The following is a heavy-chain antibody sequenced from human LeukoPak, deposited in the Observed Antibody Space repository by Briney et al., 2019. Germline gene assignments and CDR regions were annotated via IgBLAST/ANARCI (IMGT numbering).Heavy chain of an antibody. J-gene: IGHJ4*02. Sequence: PGGSLRLSCAASGFTFSRYWMRWVRQAPGKGVEWVANIKQDGSEKSSFDSVNGPFTISRDNSNNTLYLHMNSLRAEDTAVYYCAKALYYFDYWGQGTLVTVSS. CDR2: IKQDGSEK. V-gene: IGHV3-7*03. CDR1: GFTFSRYW. CDR3: AKALYYFDY.